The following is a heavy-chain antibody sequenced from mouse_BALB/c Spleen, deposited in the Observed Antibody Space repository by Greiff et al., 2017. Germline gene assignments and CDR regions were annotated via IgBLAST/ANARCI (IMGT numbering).Heavy chain of an antibody. V-gene: IGHV14-3*02. D-gene: IGHD1-1*01. J-gene: IGHJ3*01. CDR1: GFNIKDTY. CDR3: ARSDYYGSQFAY. Sequence: VQLQQSGAELVKPGASVKLSCTASGFNIKDTYMHWVKQRPEQGLEWIGRIDPANGNTKYDPKFQGKATITADTSSNTDYLQLSSLTSEDTAVYYCARSDYYGSQFAYWGQGTLVTVSA. CDR2: IDPANGNT.